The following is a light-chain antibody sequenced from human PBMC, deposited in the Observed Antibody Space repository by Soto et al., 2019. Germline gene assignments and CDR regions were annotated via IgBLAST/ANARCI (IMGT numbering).Light chain of an antibody. V-gene: IGKV3-11*01. CDR3: QQRSNWPLT. J-gene: IGKJ5*01. CDR1: QSVIRN. Sequence: IVMTQSPATLSVSPGERATLSCRASQSVIRNLAWYQQKPGQAPRLLIYDAFIRATGIPARFSGSESGTDFTLTISSLEPEDFAVYYCQQRSNWPLTFGQGTRLEIK. CDR2: DAF.